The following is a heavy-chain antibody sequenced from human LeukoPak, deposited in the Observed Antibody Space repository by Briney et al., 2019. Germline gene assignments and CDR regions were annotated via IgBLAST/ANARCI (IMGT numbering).Heavy chain of an antibody. V-gene: IGHV3-23*01. Sequence: GRSLRLSCAASGFTFSSYAMSWVRQAPGKGLEWVSAISGSGGSTYYADSVKGRFTISRDNSKNTLYLQMNSLRAEDTAVYYCAKGAPSYCSSTSCWALKWFDPWGQGTLVTVSS. J-gene: IGHJ5*02. D-gene: IGHD2-2*01. CDR2: ISGSGGST. CDR3: AKGAPSYCSSTSCWALKWFDP. CDR1: GFTFSSYA.